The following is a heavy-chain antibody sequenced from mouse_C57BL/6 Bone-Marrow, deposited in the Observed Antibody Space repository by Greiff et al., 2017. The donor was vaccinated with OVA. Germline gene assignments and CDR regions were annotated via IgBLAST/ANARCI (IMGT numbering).Heavy chain of an antibody. CDR1: GYTFTSYT. V-gene: IGHV1-4*01. D-gene: IGHD2-12*01. Sequence: VQLVESGAELARPGASVKMSCKASGYTFTSYTMHWVKQRPGQGLEWIGYINPSSGYTKYNQKFKDKATLTADKSSSTAYMQLSSLTSEDSAVDYCGYSNDGWWYFDVWGTGTTVTVAS. J-gene: IGHJ1*03. CDR3: GYSNDGWWYFDV. CDR2: INPSSGYT.